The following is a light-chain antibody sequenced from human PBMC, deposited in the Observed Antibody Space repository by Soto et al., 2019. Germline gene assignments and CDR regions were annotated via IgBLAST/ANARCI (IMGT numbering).Light chain of an antibody. CDR1: KSDIGGDNY. CDR2: EVT. V-gene: IGLV2-8*01. CDR3: SSFTGSNNYIV. Sequence: QSALTQPPSASGFPGQSVTISCTGPKSDIGGDNYVSWYHRQPGRAPKLIIYEVTERPSGVRGRFSGSKSGDTASLTVTGLQAEDEGEYYCSSFTGSNNYIVFGGGTKVTVL. J-gene: IGLJ3*02.